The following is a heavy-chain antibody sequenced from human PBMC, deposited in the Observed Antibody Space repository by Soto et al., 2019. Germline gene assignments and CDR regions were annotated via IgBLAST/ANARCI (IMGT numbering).Heavy chain of an antibody. V-gene: IGHV4-34*01. D-gene: IGHD6-13*01. CDR3: ARGLRRAAAGTYYYGMDV. CDR2: INHSGST. J-gene: IGHJ6*02. Sequence: SETLSLTCAVYGGSFSGYYWSWIRQSPGKGLEWIGEINHSGSTNYNPSLKSRVTISVDTSKNQFSLKLSSVTAADTAVYYCARGLRRAAAGTYYYGMDVWGQGTTVT. CDR1: GGSFSGYY.